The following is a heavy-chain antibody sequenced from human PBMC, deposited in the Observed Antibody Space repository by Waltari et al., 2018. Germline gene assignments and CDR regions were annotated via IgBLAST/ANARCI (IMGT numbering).Heavy chain of an antibody. J-gene: IGHJ4*02. Sequence: QVQLVQSGSELKRPGASVKVSCKASGYTFVPYALHWVRQAPGQGLEWMGWIHTNTGKPTYAQGFTGRFVFSMDTSVSTAYLQINSLDAEDTAVYYCARSHYYDTLGYYDYWGQGTLVTVSS. CDR1: GYTFVPYA. V-gene: IGHV7-4-1*02. D-gene: IGHD3-22*01. CDR2: IHTNTGKP. CDR3: ARSHYYDTLGYYDY.